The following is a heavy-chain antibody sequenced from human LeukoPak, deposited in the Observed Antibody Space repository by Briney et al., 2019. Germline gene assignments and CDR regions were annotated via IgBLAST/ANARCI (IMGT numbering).Heavy chain of an antibody. CDR2: INHSGST. D-gene: IGHD5-12*01. CDR3: ALRPYIVATPFDY. J-gene: IGHJ4*02. CDR1: GGSFSGYY. Sequence: SETLSLTCAVYGGSFSGYYWSWIRQPPGKGLEWTGEINHSGSTNYNPSLKSRVTISVDTSKNQFSLKLSSVTAADTAVYYCALRPYIVATPFDYWGQGTLVTVSS. V-gene: IGHV4-34*01.